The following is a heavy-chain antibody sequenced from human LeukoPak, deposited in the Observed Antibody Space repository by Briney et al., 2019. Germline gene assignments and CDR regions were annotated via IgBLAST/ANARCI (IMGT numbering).Heavy chain of an antibody. CDR1: GYTFTDYF. Sequence: ASVPVSCKASGYTFTDYFMHWVRQAPGQGLEWMGWINPNSGGTKYAQKFQGRVTMTRDKSITTAYMELSRLTSDDTAVYYCARGRGAATTVVTATLDDYWGQGTLVTVS. CDR3: ARGRGAATTVVTATLDDY. J-gene: IGHJ4*02. CDR2: INPNSGGT. V-gene: IGHV1-2*02. D-gene: IGHD4-23*01.